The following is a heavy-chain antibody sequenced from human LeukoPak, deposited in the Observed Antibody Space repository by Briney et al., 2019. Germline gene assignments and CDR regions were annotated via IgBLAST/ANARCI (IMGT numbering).Heavy chain of an antibody. CDR3: ARDASHFGSGSYSTGVFDN. CDR2: ISGYNGNT. Sequence: ASVKVSCKSSGYTFTTFGISWVRQAPGRGLEWMGWISGYNGNTNSAQKFRGRVSLTIDTFTNIADMELRSLRSDDTAVYYCARDASHFGSGSYSTGVFDNWGQGSLVTVSS. J-gene: IGHJ4*02. V-gene: IGHV1-18*01. D-gene: IGHD3-10*01. CDR1: GYTFTTFG.